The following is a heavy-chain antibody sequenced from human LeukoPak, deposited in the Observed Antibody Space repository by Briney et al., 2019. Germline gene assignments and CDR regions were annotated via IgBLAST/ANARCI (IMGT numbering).Heavy chain of an antibody. CDR2: ISAYNGNT. Sequence: ASVKVSCKASGYTFTTYNVHWVRQAPGQGLEWMGWISAYNGNTNYAQKLQGRVAMTTDTSTSTAYMKLRSLRSDDTAVYYCARDYFGTPPLDYWGQGTLVTVSS. CDR3: ARDYFGTPPLDY. J-gene: IGHJ4*02. D-gene: IGHD3-10*01. CDR1: GYTFTTYN. V-gene: IGHV1-18*04.